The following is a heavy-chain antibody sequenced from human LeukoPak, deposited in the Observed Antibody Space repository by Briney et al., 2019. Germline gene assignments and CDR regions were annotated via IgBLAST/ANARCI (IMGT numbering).Heavy chain of an antibody. CDR3: ASLSSRGYFDY. Sequence: GGSLRLSCAASGFAFSSYWMGWVRQAPGKGLEWVANIKQDGSEKYYVDSVKGRFTISRDNAKNSLYLQMNSLRVEDTAVYSCASLSSRGYFDYWGQGTLVSVSS. CDR1: GFAFSSYW. V-gene: IGHV3-7*01. CDR2: IKQDGSEK. J-gene: IGHJ4*02. D-gene: IGHD6-13*01.